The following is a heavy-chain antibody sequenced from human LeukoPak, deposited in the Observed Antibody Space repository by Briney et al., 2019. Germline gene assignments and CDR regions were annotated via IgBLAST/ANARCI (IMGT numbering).Heavy chain of an antibody. Sequence: GGSLRLSCAASGFTFRSYWMSWVRQAPGKGLEWVANINQDGSEKYYVDSVKGRFTISRDNAKNSLYLQMNSLRAEDTALYYCAREPAFSSWYTKGGNWFDPWGQGTLVTVSS. D-gene: IGHD6-13*01. J-gene: IGHJ5*02. CDR2: INQDGSEK. CDR1: GFTFRSYW. V-gene: IGHV3-7*03. CDR3: AREPAFSSWYTKGGNWFDP.